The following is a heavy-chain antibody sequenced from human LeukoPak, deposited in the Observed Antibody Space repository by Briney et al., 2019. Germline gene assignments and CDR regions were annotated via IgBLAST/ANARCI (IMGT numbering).Heavy chain of an antibody. J-gene: IGHJ4*02. V-gene: IGHV3-30*18. CDR2: ISFDGTNK. D-gene: IGHD3-22*01. Sequence: GRSLRLSCADSGFTFSNYDMHWVRQAPGKGLEWVAVISFDGTNKDYGDSVRGRFTISRENSKSTLYLQMYSLRAEDTAVYYCAKGENYYYDSSTYSPPFDYWGLGTLVTVSS. CDR1: GFTFSNYD. CDR3: AKGENYYYDSSTYSPPFDY.